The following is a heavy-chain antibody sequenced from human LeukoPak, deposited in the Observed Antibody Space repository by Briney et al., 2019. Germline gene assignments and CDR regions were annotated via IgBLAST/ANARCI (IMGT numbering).Heavy chain of an antibody. CDR3: ARAMMVVANLWGVFDY. CDR2: ISSSSSTI. D-gene: IGHD3-22*01. V-gene: IGHV3-48*01. CDR1: GFTFSSYS. Sequence: PGGSLRLSCAASGFTFSSYSMNWVRQAPGKGLEWVSYISSSSSTIYYADSVKGRFTISRDNSKNTVYLHMHSLRAEDTAVYYCARAMMVVANLWGVFDYWGQGTLVTVSS. J-gene: IGHJ4*02.